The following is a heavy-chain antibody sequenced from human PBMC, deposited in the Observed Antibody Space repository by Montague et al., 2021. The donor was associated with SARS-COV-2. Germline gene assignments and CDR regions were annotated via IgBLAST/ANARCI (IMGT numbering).Heavy chain of an antibody. J-gene: IGHJ4*02. CDR3: ARSGALPMV. Sequence: KYNPSLKSRVTISGDTSKNQFSLKLSSVTTADTAVYYCARSGALPMVWGQGTLVTVSS. D-gene: IGHD3-16*01. V-gene: IGHV4-59*03.